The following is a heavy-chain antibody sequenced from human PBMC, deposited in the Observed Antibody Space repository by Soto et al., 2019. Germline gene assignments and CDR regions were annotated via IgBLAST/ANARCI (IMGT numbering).Heavy chain of an antibody. CDR3: ARDLSHDYIWGTHTTLEGDWFDP. D-gene: IGHD3-16*01. V-gene: IGHV3-11*01. J-gene: IGHJ5*02. Sequence: GGSLRLSCAASGFTFSDYYMSWIRQAPGKGLEWVSYISSSGSTIYYADSVKGRFTISRDNAKNSLYLQMNSLRAEDTAVYYCARDLSHDYIWGTHTTLEGDWFDPWGQGTLVTVSS. CDR2: ISSSGSTI. CDR1: GFTFSDYY.